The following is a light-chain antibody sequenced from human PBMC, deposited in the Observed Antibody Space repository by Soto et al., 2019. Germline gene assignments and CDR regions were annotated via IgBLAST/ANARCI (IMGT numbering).Light chain of an antibody. CDR2: GAS. Sequence: EIVSTQSPGTLSLSPGERATLSCRASQSVSSSYLAWYQQKPGQAPRLLIYGASSRATGIPDRFSGSGSGTDFTLTISRLEPEDFAVYYCQQLTDWPPQWTFGQGTKVDIK. CDR1: QSVSSSY. CDR3: QQLTDWPPQWT. V-gene: IGKV3D-20*02. J-gene: IGKJ1*01.